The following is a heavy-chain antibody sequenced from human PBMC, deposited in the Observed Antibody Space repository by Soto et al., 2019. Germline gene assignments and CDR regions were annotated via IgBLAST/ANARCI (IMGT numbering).Heavy chain of an antibody. CDR1: VYTFNSYG. Sequence: ASVKVCCKASVYTFNSYGMSWVRQAPGQGLEWMGWISAYNGNTNYAQKLQGRVTMTTDTSTSTAYMELRSLRSDDTAVYYCARATENIVATILYWGQGTLVTVSS. CDR2: ISAYNGNT. CDR3: ARATENIVATILY. J-gene: IGHJ4*02. D-gene: IGHD5-12*01. V-gene: IGHV1-18*01.